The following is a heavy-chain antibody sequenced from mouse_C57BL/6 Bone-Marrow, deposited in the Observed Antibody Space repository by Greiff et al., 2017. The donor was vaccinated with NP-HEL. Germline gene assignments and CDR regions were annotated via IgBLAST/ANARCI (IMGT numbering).Heavy chain of an antibody. CDR1: GFTFSDYG. Sequence: EVQLVESGGGLVQPGGSLKLSCAASGFTFSDYGMAWVRQAPRKGPEWVAFISNLAYSIYYADTVTGRFTISRENAKNTLYLEMSSLRSEDTAMYYCARRGGSSGFPYYAMDYWGQGTSVTVSS. J-gene: IGHJ4*01. V-gene: IGHV5-15*04. CDR2: ISNLAYSI. D-gene: IGHD3-2*02. CDR3: ARRGGSSGFPYYAMDY.